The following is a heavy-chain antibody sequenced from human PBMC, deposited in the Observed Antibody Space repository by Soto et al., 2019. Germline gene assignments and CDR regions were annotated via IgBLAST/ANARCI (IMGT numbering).Heavy chain of an antibody. V-gene: IGHV3-11*01. J-gene: IGHJ6*02. Sequence: PGGSLRLSCAASGFTFSDYHMSWIRQAPGKGLEWVSYISSSGSTIYYADSVKGRFTISRDNAKNSLYLQMNSLRAEDTAVYYCARDITIFGVARNYYYYYGMDVWGQGTTVTVSS. CDR1: GFTFSDYH. D-gene: IGHD3-3*01. CDR3: ARDITIFGVARNYYYYYGMDV. CDR2: ISSSGSTI.